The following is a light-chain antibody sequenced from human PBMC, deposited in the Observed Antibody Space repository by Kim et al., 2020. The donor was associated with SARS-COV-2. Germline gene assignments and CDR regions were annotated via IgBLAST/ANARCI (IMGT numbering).Light chain of an antibody. CDR1: QSVSSN. CDR3: QQYNNWLGLT. CDR2: GAS. J-gene: IGKJ4*01. Sequence: SPGERATLPGRASQSVSSNLAWYQQKPGQAPRLLIYGASTRATGIPARFSGSGSGTEFTLTISSLQSEDFAVYYCQQYNNWLGLTFGGGTKVDIK. V-gene: IGKV3-15*01.